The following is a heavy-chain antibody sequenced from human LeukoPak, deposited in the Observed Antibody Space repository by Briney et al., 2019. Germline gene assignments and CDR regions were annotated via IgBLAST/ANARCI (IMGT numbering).Heavy chain of an antibody. Sequence: GGSLRLSCAASGFTFSILDMSWVRQAPGKGLEWVSAISGNGGRTYYADSVKGRFTISRDNSKNTLYLQLNSVRPEDTAVYYCAKENYDILTRNGNWFDPWGQGTLVTVSS. CDR3: AKENYDILTRNGNWFDP. J-gene: IGHJ5*02. D-gene: IGHD3-9*01. CDR2: ISGNGGRT. V-gene: IGHV3-23*01. CDR1: GFTFSILD.